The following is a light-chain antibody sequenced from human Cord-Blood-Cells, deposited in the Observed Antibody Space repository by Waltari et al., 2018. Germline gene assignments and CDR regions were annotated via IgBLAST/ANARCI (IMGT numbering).Light chain of an antibody. CDR2: AAF. CDR1: QGISSY. V-gene: IGKV1-8*01. Sequence: AIRITQSPSSLSASTGDRVTITCRASQGISSYLAWYQQKPGKAPKLLIYAAFTLQSGVPSRFRGSGSGTDFTLPISCLQSEDFATYSCQQYYSYPLPFGGGTKVEIK. CDR3: QQYYSYPLP. J-gene: IGKJ4*01.